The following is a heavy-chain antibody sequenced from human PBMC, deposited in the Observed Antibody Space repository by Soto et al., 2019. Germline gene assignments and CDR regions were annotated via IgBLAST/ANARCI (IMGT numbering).Heavy chain of an antibody. CDR1: GFSFSISP. Sequence: GGSLRLSCAASGFSFSISPMHWVRQAPGKGPEWVALISYDGTNKFYADSVKGRFTISRDNSKNTLFLQMNSLRAEDTAIYYCAKKVNSGSGSQYFDYWGQGTLVTSPQ. J-gene: IGHJ4*02. D-gene: IGHD3-10*01. CDR2: ISYDGTNK. CDR3: AKKVNSGSGSQYFDY. V-gene: IGHV3-30-3*02.